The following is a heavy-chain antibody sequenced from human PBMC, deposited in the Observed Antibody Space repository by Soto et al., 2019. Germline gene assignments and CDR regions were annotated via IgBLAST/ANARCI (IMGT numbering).Heavy chain of an antibody. V-gene: IGHV3-30*18. CDR2: ISYDGNDK. J-gene: IGHJ5*02. Sequence: GGSLRLSCAASGFTYSTYAVHWVRQAPSKGLEWVAVISYDGNDKYYADTVKGRFTISRDDSKNTLYLQMNSLRVEDTAIYYCAKTAGYDYVWGSSGLDPWGQGTLVTVSS. CDR3: AKTAGYDYVWGSSGLDP. D-gene: IGHD3-16*01. CDR1: GFTYSTYA.